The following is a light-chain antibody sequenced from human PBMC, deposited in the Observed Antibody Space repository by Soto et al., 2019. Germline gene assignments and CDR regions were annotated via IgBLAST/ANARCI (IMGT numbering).Light chain of an antibody. Sequence: VMTQSTVTLSVSPGERATLSCRASQSVGSNVAWYQQKPGQAPRLLIYGASNRATGIPARFSGSGSGTDFTLTISSLEPEDFAVYYCQQRSNWQGATFGGGTKVDIK. J-gene: IGKJ4*01. CDR2: GAS. CDR1: QSVGSN. V-gene: IGKV3D-11*02. CDR3: QQRSNWQGAT.